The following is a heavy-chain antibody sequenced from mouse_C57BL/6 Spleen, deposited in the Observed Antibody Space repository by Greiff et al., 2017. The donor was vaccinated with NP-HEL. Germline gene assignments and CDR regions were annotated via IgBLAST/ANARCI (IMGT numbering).Heavy chain of an antibody. CDR2: IYPGDGDT. V-gene: IGHV1-80*01. Sequence: VQLQQSGAELVKPGASVKISCKASGYAFSSYWMNWVKQRPGKGLEWIGQIYPGDGDTNYNGKFKGKATLTADKSSSTAYMQLSSLNSEDSAVYFGARGGFYGSSYDFDYWGQSTTLTVSS. D-gene: IGHD1-1*01. CDR3: ARGGFYGSSYDFDY. CDR1: GYAFSSYW. J-gene: IGHJ2*01.